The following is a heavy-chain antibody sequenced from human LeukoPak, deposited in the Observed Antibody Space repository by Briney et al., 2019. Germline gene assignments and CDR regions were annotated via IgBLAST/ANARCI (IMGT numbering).Heavy chain of an antibody. J-gene: IGHJ6*02. CDR1: GGTFSSYA. Sequence: SVKVSCKASGGTFSSYAISWVRQAPGQGLEWMGGIIPIFGTANYAQKFQGRVTITADESTSTAYVELSSLRSEDTAVYYCARDQGEYSGYDNGYYYGMDVWGQGTTVTVSS. CDR2: IIPIFGTA. CDR3: ARDQGEYSGYDNGYYYGMDV. V-gene: IGHV1-69*13. D-gene: IGHD5-12*01.